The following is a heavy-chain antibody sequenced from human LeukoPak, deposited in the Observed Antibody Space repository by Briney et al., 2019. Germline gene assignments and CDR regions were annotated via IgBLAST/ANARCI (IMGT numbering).Heavy chain of an antibody. CDR2: IIPLLNIT. V-gene: IGHV1-69*04. CDR1: GGPFTTYA. J-gene: IGHJ5*02. CDR3: AYTGSYSYNYFDP. Sequence: SVKVSCKASGGPFTTYAISRVRLAPGQGLEWMGRIIPLLNITHYAQTFQGRVTITADKATTTAYMELSSLRSEDTALYFCAYTGSYSYNYFDPWGQGTLVTVSS. D-gene: IGHD1-26*01.